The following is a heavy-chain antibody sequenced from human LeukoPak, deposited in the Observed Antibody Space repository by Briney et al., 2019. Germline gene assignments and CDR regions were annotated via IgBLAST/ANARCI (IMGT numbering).Heavy chain of an antibody. CDR2: SSAYKGNT. CDR1: GYTFTSYG. CDR3: ARDCRGGGGSCYPGGDYYYGMDV. V-gene: IGHV1-18*01. J-gene: IGHJ6*02. Sequence: APVKVSCKASGYTFTSYGISWVRQAPGQGLEWRGWSSAYKGNTNYAQKLQGRVTMNTDTSTSTAYMELRSLRSDDTAVYYCARDCRGGGGSCYPGGDYYYGMDVWGQGTTVTVSS. D-gene: IGHD2-15*01.